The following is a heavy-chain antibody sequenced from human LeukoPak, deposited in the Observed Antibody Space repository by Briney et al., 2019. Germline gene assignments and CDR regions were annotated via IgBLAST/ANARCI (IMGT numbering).Heavy chain of an antibody. CDR2: ISGRGDTT. CDR1: GFTLSSYA. Sequence: GGSLRLSCAASGFTLSSYAMSWVRQAPGKGLEWVSAISGRGDTTYYADSVKGRFTFSRDNSKNTLYLQMNSLRAEDTAVYYCAKAAPSTVVTGGYFDYWGQGTLVTVSS. V-gene: IGHV3-23*01. CDR3: AKAAPSTVVTGGYFDY. J-gene: IGHJ4*02. D-gene: IGHD4-23*01.